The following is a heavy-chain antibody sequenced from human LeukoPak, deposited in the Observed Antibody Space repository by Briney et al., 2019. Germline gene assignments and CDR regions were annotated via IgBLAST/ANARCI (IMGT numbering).Heavy chain of an antibody. CDR1: GFTFSNYS. D-gene: IGHD1-26*01. V-gene: IGHV3-48*02. CDR2: VSRTSSTI. Sequence: GGSLRLSCAVSGFTFSNYSMNWVRQAPGKGLEWDSYVSRTSSTILYADSVKGRFTISRDKAKNSVYLQMNSLRDEDTAVYYCVRIRDSGSYYFYYGMDVWGQGTTVTVSS. CDR3: VRIRDSGSYYFYYGMDV. J-gene: IGHJ6*02.